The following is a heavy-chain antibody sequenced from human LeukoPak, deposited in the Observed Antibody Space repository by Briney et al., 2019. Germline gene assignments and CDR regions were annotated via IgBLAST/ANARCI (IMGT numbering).Heavy chain of an antibody. D-gene: IGHD3-9*01. Sequence: GGSLRLSCAASGFTFSSYSMNWVRQAPGKGLEWLSSISSSSSYIYYADSVKGRFTISRDNAKNSLYLQMNSLRAEDTAVYYCARDSSYYDILTGYLPHTRALDYWGQGTLVTVSS. J-gene: IGHJ4*02. CDR1: GFTFSSYS. V-gene: IGHV3-21*01. CDR3: ARDSSYYDILTGYLPHTRALDY. CDR2: ISSSSSYI.